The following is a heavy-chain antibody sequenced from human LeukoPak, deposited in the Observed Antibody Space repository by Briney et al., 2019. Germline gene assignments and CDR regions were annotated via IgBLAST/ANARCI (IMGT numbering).Heavy chain of an antibody. CDR1: GFTFSDYY. V-gene: IGHV3-11*01. J-gene: IGHJ4*02. CDR3: ARGYCSGGSCYSGAY. Sequence: GGSLRLSCAASGFTFSDYYMSWIRQAPGKGLEWVSYISSSGSTIYYADSVKGRFTISRDNAKNSPYLQMNSLRAEDTAVYYCARGYCSGGSCYSGAYWGQGTLVTVSS. CDR2: ISSSGSTI. D-gene: IGHD2-15*01.